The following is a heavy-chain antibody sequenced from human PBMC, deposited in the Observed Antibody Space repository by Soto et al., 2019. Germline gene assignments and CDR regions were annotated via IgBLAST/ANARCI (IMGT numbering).Heavy chain of an antibody. V-gene: IGHV3-33*01. CDR1: GFTFSSYG. J-gene: IGHJ4*02. CDR2: IWYDGSNK. D-gene: IGHD3-9*01. CDR3: ARDQGILTVAFDY. Sequence: GGSLRLSCAASGFTFSSYGMHWVRQAPGKGLKWVAVIWYDGSNKYYADSVKGRFTIYRDNSKNTLYLQMNGLRAEDTAVYYCARDQGILTVAFDYWGQGALVTVSS.